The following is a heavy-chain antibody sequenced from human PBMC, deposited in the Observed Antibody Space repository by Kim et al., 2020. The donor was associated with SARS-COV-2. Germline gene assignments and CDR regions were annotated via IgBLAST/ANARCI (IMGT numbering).Heavy chain of an antibody. CDR1: GGSFSGYY. V-gene: IGHV4-34*01. CDR2: INHSGST. CDR3: ARGDIVVVPAAMGEYYYYGMDV. Sequence: SETLSLTCAVYGGSFSGYYWSWIHQPPGKGLEWIGEINHSGSTNYNPSLKSRVTISVDTSKNQFSLKLSSVTAADTAVYYCARGDIVVVPAAMGEYYYYGMDVWGQGTTVTVSS. D-gene: IGHD2-2*01. J-gene: IGHJ6*02.